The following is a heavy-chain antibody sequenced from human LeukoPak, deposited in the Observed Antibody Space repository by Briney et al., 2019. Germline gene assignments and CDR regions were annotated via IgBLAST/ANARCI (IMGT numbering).Heavy chain of an antibody. CDR1: GYTFPSYV. CDR3: ARGGSGSFYYYYGMDV. CDR2: INAGNGNT. D-gene: IGHD3-10*01. J-gene: IGHJ6*04. Sequence: ASVTVSCKASGYTFPSYVMHWVRQAPGQRLDWMGWINAGNGNTKYSQEFQGRVTITRDTSASTGYMELSSLRSEDTAVYYCARGGSGSFYYYYGMDVWGKGTTVTVSS. V-gene: IGHV1-3*01.